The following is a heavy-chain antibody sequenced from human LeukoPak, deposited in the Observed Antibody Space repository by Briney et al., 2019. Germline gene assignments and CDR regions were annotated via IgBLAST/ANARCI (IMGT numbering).Heavy chain of an antibody. D-gene: IGHD3-10*01. J-gene: IGHJ4*02. V-gene: IGHV3-23*01. CDR1: GFTFSSYS. CDR3: AKDYYGSGSYYNVWDY. Sequence: PGGSLRLSCAASGFTFSSYSMNWVRQAPGKGLEWVSAISGSGGSTYYADSVKGRFTISRDNSKNTLYLQMNSLRAEDTAVYYCAKDYYGSGSYYNVWDYWGQGTLVTVSS. CDR2: ISGSGGST.